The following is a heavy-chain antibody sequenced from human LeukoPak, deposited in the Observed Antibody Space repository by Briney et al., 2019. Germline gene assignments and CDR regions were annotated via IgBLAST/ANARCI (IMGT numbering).Heavy chain of an antibody. CDR1: GYSFTSYW. D-gene: IGHD2-2*01. J-gene: IGHJ3*02. Sequence: KLGESLKISCKGSGYSFTSYWIGWVRQMPGKGLEWMGIIYPGDSDTRYSPSFQGQVTISADKSISTAYLQWSSLKASDTAMYYCARRYCSSTSCPDAFDIWGQGTMVTVSS. CDR3: ARRYCSSTSCPDAFDI. CDR2: IYPGDSDT. V-gene: IGHV5-51*01.